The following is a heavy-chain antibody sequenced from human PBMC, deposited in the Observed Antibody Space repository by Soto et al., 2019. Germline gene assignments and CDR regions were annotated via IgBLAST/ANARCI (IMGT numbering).Heavy chain of an antibody. V-gene: IGHV4-34*01. CDR3: ARGLRYSGMDV. CDR1: RGSFNAYS. CDR2: IDHSGST. Sequence: ETLSLTCAVHRGSFNAYSWTWIRQPPGKGLEWIGEIDHSGSTTYNPSLKSRIIMSADTSKNQFSLNVSSMTAADTAVYYCARGLRYSGMDVWGQGTTVTVSS. J-gene: IGHJ6*02.